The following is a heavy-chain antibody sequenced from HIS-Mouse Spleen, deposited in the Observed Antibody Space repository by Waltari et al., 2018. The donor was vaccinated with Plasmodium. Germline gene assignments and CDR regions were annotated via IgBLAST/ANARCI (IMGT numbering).Heavy chain of an antibody. Sequence: QVQLVESGGGVVQPGRSLRLSCAASGFTFSSYGMHWVRQAPGKGLEWVAVLSYVGSNKYYADSVKGRFTISRDNSKNTLYLQMNSLRAEDTAVYYCAKAQGVINFDYWGQGTLVTVSS. J-gene: IGHJ4*02. V-gene: IGHV3-30*18. CDR2: LSYVGSNK. CDR3: AKAQGVINFDY. CDR1: GFTFSSYG. D-gene: IGHD3-16*01.